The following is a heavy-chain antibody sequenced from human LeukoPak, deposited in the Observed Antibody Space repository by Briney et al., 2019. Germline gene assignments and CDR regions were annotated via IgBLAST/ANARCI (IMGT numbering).Heavy chain of an antibody. J-gene: IGHJ4*02. CDR1: GGSFSSSSYY. D-gene: IGHD1-1*01. CDR3: ATWRTAKTGFDY. CDR2: IFYGGSP. Sequence: PSETLSLTCTVSGGSFSSSSYYWGWIRQPPGKGLEWIGSIFYGGSPYYNPSLKSRVTISVDTSKNQFSLRLSSVTAADTAVYYCATWRTAKTGFDYWGQGTLVTVSS. V-gene: IGHV4-39*01.